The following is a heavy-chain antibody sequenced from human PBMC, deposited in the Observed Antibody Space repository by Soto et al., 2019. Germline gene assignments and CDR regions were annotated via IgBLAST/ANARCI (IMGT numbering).Heavy chain of an antibody. J-gene: IGHJ4*02. Sequence: GGSLRLSCAASGFPFSNAWINWVRQVPGKGLEWVGRVKSKTDGGSADYAAPVKGRFAVSRDDSKNIVYLQMNNLKIEDTGVYYCTTDSRTTLPEIRFDYWGQGTQVTVSS. CDR2: VKSKTDGGSA. V-gene: IGHV3-15*07. CDR3: TTDSRTTLPEIRFDY. CDR1: GFPFSNAW. D-gene: IGHD1-26*01.